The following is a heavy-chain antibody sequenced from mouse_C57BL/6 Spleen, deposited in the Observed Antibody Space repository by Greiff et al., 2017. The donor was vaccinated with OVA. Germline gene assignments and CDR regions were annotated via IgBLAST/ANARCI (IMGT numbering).Heavy chain of an antibody. CDR1: GFSLSTSGMG. Sequence: QVTLKESGPGILQSSQTLSLTCSFSGFSLSTSGMGVSWIRQPSGKGLEWLAHIYWDDDKRYNPSLKSRLTISKDTSRNQVFLKITSVDTADTATYYCAHHYYYAMDYWGQGTSVTVSS. V-gene: IGHV8-12*01. CDR2: IYWDDDK. J-gene: IGHJ4*01. CDR3: AHHYYYAMDY.